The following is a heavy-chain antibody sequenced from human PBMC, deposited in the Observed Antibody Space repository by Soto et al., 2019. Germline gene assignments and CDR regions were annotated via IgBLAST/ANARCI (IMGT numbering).Heavy chain of an antibody. CDR1: GGSFSGYY. J-gene: IGHJ5*02. CDR3: SRGWEYQLVRLGSDWFDP. D-gene: IGHD2-2*01. V-gene: IGHV4-34*01. CDR2: SNHSGST. Sequence: PSETLSLTCAVYGGSFSGYYWSWSRHPPGKGLEWMGESNHSGSTNYNPSLKSRGTISIDTDKNQFSLTLSSVTAADTAVYYCSRGWEYQLVRLGSDWFDPWGQGTLVTVSS.